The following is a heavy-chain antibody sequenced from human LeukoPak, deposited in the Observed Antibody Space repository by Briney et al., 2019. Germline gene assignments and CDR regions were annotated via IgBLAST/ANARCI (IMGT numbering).Heavy chain of an antibody. Sequence: GASVKVSCKASGYTFTGYYMHWVRQAPGQGLEGMGWINPNSGGTNYAQKFQGRVTMTRDTSISTAYMELSRLRSDDTAVYYCARDRNTGYGPFDYWGQGTLVTVSS. J-gene: IGHJ4*02. CDR1: GYTFTGYY. D-gene: IGHD5-12*01. CDR2: INPNSGGT. V-gene: IGHV1-2*02. CDR3: ARDRNTGYGPFDY.